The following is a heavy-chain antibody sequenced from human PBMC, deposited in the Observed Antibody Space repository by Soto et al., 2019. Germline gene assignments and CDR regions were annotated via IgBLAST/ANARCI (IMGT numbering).Heavy chain of an antibody. D-gene: IGHD6-13*01. CDR1: GYTFTSYG. V-gene: IGHV1-18*01. CDR2: ISAYNGNT. CDR3: ARESSAGPPLYGMDV. Sequence: ASVKVSCKASGYTFTSYGISWVRHAPGQGLEWMGWISAYNGNTNYAQKLQGRVTMTTDTSTSTAYMELRSLRSDDTAVYYCARESSAGPPLYGMDVWGQGTTVTVSS. J-gene: IGHJ6*02.